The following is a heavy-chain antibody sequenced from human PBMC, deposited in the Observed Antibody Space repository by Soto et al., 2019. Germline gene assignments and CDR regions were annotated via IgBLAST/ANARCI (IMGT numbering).Heavy chain of an antibody. CDR2: IIPIFGTP. CDR1: GGIFSTFS. Sequence: QVQLVQSGAEVKKPGSSVKVSCKASGGIFSTFSISWVRQAPGQGPEWIGGIIPIFGTPHYAQGFQGRLTISADESTSTVYMELTSLKSEDTALYYCVGDSAARTWCGPWGQGTLVSVSS. V-gene: IGHV1-69*01. CDR3: VGDSAARTWCGP. D-gene: IGHD6-6*01. J-gene: IGHJ5*02.